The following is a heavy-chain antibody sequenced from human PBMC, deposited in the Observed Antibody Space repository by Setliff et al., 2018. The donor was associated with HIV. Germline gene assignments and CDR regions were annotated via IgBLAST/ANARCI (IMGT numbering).Heavy chain of an antibody. J-gene: IGHJ4*02. CDR1: GFTFSSYA. CDR2: ITSGGST. D-gene: IGHD5-18*01. Sequence: GGSLRLSCAASGFTFSSYAMSWVRHTPEKGLEWVSIITSGGSTYYADSAKGRFIISRDNSQNTLYLQMNSLRADDTAIYYCAKGFRPVDTALVSGPTYWGQGIRVTVSS. V-gene: IGHV3-23*01. CDR3: AKGFRPVDTALVSGPTY.